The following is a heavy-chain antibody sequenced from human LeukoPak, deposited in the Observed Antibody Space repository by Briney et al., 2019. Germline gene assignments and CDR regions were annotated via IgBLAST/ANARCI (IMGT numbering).Heavy chain of an antibody. CDR1: GFTFSSYS. CDR2: ITSSSSYI. Sequence: GGSLRLSCAASGFTFSSYSMNWVRQAPGKGLEWVSSITSSSSYIYYADSVKGRFTISRDNAKNSLYLQMNSLRAEDTAVYYCAREGGEWELLRTFDYWGQGTLVTVSS. V-gene: IGHV3-21*01. CDR3: AREGGEWELLRTFDY. J-gene: IGHJ4*02. D-gene: IGHD1-26*01.